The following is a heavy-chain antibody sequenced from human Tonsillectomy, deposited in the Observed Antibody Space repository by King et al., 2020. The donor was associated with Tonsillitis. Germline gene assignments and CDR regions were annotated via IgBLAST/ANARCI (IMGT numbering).Heavy chain of an antibody. D-gene: IGHD6-19*01. CDR3: ARLAAGLDGYSSGCWDY. V-gene: IGHV1-18*01. Sequence: VQLVESGAEVKKPGASVKVSCKASGYRFASYGISWVRQAPGQGLEWMGWISAYNRKTNYAQKLQGRVTMTTDTSTSTAYMELGSLRSDDTAVYYCARLAAGLDGYSSGCWDYWGQGTLVTVSS. CDR1: GYRFASYG. J-gene: IGHJ4*02. CDR2: ISAYNRKT.